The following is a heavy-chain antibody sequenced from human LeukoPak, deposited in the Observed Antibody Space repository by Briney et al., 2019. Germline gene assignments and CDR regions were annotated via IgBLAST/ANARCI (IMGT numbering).Heavy chain of an antibody. J-gene: IGHJ5*02. D-gene: IGHD5-18*01. CDR3: ASSKGYSYGT. CDR2: INPNSGGT. Sequence: ASVKVSCKASGYTFTGYYMHWVRQAPGQGLEWMGRINPNSGGTNYAQKFQGRVTITADESTSTAYMELSSLRSEDTAVYYCASSKGYSYGTWGQGTLVTVSS. CDR1: GYTFTGYY. V-gene: IGHV1-2*06.